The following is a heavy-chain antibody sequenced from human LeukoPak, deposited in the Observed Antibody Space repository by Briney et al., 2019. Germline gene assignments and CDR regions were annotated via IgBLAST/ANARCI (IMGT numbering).Heavy chain of an antibody. D-gene: IGHD2-2*01. CDR2: INHSGST. Sequence: PSETLSLTCAVYGGSCSGYYWSWIRRPPGKGVEGIGEINHSGSTNDNPSLKRRVTISVDTCKNQFSLKLSSVTAADPAVSYCARIGPRRLRVVPAAMFRGKYYGMDVWRKGTTVTVSS. CDR3: ARIGPRRLRVVPAAMFRGKYYGMDV. CDR1: GGSCSGYY. J-gene: IGHJ6*04. V-gene: IGHV4-34*01.